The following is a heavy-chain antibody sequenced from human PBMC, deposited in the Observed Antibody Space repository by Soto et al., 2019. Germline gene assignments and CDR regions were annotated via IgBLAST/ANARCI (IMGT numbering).Heavy chain of an antibody. D-gene: IGHD5-12*01. CDR1: GGSISSSSYY. J-gene: IGHJ4*02. CDR3: ARHVGGYSGYYFDY. CDR2: IYYSGST. Sequence: PSETLSLTCTVSGGSISSSSYYWGWIRQPPGKGLECVGSIYYSGSTYYNPSLKSRVTISVDTSKNQFSLKLSSVTAADTAVYYCARHVGGYSGYYFDYWGQGTLFTVSS. V-gene: IGHV4-39*01.